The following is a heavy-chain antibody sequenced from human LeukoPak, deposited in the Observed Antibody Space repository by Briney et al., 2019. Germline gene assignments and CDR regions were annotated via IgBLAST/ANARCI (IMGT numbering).Heavy chain of an antibody. CDR3: ARVGGREPHYYFDY. Sequence: PGRSLRLSCAASGFTFSYYCMHWVRQAPGKGLEWVAFIWYDGNNEYYADSVKGRFTVSRDNSKNTPYLQMNSLRAEDTAVYYCARVGGREPHYYFDYWGQGTLVSVSS. D-gene: IGHD3-16*01. CDR1: GFTFSYYC. V-gene: IGHV3-33*01. J-gene: IGHJ4*02. CDR2: IWYDGNNE.